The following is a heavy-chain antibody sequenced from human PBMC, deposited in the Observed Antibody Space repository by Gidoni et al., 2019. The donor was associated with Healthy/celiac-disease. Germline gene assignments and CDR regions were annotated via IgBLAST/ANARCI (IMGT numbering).Heavy chain of an antibody. D-gene: IGHD6-19*01. CDR1: GFTFRSYG. J-gene: IGHJ3*02. CDR3: AREGSPYSSGLGAFDI. Sequence: QVQLVDSGGGVVQPGRSLRLSCAASGFTFRSYGMPWVRQAPGKGLEWVAVISYDGSNKYYADSVKGRFTISRDNSKNTLYLQMNSLRAEDTAVYYCAREGSPYSSGLGAFDIWGQGTMVTVSS. V-gene: IGHV3-30*03. CDR2: ISYDGSNK.